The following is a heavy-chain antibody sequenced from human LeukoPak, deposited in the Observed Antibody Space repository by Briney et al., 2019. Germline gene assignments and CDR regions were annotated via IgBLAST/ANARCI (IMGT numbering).Heavy chain of an antibody. D-gene: IGHD6-13*01. J-gene: IGHJ5*02. CDR3: ARDRGGGSSSWYGGFDP. CDR2: IIPIFGTA. V-gene: IGHV1-69*06. Sequence: SVKVSCKASGGTFSSYAISWVRRAPGQGLKWMGGIIPIFGTANYAQKFQGRVTITADKSTSTAYMELSSLRSEDTAVYYCARDRGGGSSSWYGGFDPWGQGTLVTVSS. CDR1: GGTFSSYA.